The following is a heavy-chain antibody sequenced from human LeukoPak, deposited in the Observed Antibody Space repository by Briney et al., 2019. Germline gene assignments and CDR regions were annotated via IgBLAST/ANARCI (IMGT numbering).Heavy chain of an antibody. CDR2: IYSGGST. CDR1: GFTVSSNY. J-gene: IGHJ4*02. Sequence: GGSLRLSCAASGFTVSSNYMSWVRQAPGKGLEWVSVIYSGGSTYYADSVKGRFTISRDNAKNSLYLQMNSLRDEDTAVYYCARDSSSWYGYFDYWGQGTLVTVSS. CDR3: ARDSSSWYGYFDY. D-gene: IGHD6-13*01. V-gene: IGHV3-66*01.